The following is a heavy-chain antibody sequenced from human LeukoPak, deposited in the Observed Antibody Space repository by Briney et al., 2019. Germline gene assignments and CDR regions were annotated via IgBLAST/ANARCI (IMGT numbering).Heavy chain of an antibody. D-gene: IGHD3-22*01. CDR3: ARNYYDTSGYYHSWFFDY. J-gene: IGHJ4*02. Sequence: PGGSLRLSCAASGIKFSNTWMSWVRQAPGTGLEWVGRIKSKTDGGTTDYAAPVKGRFTISRDNDKSSLSLQMNSLRAEDTAVYFCARNYYDTSGYYHSWFFDYWGQGALVTVSS. CDR2: IKSKTDGGTT. CDR1: GIKFSNTW. V-gene: IGHV3-15*01.